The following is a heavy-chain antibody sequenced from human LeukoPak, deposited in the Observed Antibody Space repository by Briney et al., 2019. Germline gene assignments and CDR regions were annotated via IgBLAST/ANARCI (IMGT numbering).Heavy chain of an antibody. V-gene: IGHV3-21*01. CDR1: GFTFSSYS. CDR2: ISSSSSYI. D-gene: IGHD5-18*01. CDR3: ARDGGYSYGSNWFDP. J-gene: IGHJ5*02. Sequence: PGGSLRLSCGASGFTFSSYSMNWVRQAPGKGLEWVSSISSSSSYIYYADSVKGRFTISRDNAKNSLYLQMNSLRAEDTAVYYCARDGGYSYGSNWFDPWGQGTLVTVSS.